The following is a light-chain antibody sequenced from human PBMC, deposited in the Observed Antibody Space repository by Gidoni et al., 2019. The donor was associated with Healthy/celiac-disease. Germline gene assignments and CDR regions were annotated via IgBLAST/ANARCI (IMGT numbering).Light chain of an antibody. CDR3: QQYNSYPWT. Sequence: DIQITQSPSTLSASVGDRVTITCRASPSISSWLAWYQQKPGKAPKLLIYKASSLERGVPSRFSGSGSGTECTLTISSLQPDDFATYYCQQYNSYPWTFGQGTKVEIK. CDR1: PSISSW. J-gene: IGKJ1*01. CDR2: KAS. V-gene: IGKV1-5*03.